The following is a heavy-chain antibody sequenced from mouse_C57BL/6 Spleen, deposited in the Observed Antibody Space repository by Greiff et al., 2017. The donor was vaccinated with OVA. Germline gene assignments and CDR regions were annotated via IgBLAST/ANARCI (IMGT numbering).Heavy chain of an antibody. Sequence: QVQLQQPGAELVRPGSSVKLSCKASGYTFTSYWMHWVKQRPIQGLEWIGNIDPSDSETHYNQKFKDKATLTVDKSSSTAYMQLSSLTSEDSAVYYCARGGGDGYFYFDYWGQGTTLTVSS. CDR1: GYTFTSYW. CDR3: ARGGGDGYFYFDY. J-gene: IGHJ2*01. V-gene: IGHV1-52*01. CDR2: IDPSDSET. D-gene: IGHD2-3*01.